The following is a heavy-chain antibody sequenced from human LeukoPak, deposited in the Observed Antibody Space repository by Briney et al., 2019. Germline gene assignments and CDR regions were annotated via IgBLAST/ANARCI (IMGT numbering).Heavy chain of an antibody. CDR3: ARAPYYDFWSGTAWDY. CDR2: IIPRFGKT. J-gene: IGHJ4*02. Sequence: SVKVSCKASGGTFSDYAISWVRQAPGQGLEWMGGIIPRFGKTNYAKKFPGRLTITTDESTSTVYMELISLRSEDTAVYFCARAPYYDFWSGTAWDYWGQGALVTVSS. CDR1: GGTFSDYA. V-gene: IGHV1-69*05. D-gene: IGHD3-3*01.